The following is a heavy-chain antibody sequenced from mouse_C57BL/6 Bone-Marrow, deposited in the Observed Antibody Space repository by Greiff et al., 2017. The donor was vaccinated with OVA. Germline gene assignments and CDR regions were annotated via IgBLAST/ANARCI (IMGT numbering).Heavy chain of an antibody. CDR3: ARWGSSPPWYFDV. CDR2: ILPGSGST. D-gene: IGHD1-1*01. Sequence: QVQLQQSGAELMKPGASVKLSCKATGYTFTGYWIEWVKQRPGHGLEWIGEILPGSGSTNYNEKFKGKATFTADTSSNTAYMQLSSLTSEDSAVYFCARWGSSPPWYFDVWGTGTTVTVSS. V-gene: IGHV1-9*01. J-gene: IGHJ1*03. CDR1: GYTFTGYW.